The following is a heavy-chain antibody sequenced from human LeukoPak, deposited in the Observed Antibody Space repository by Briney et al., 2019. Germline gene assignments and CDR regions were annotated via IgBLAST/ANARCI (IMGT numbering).Heavy chain of an antibody. V-gene: IGHV4-59*01. J-gene: IGHJ4*02. Sequence: SETLSLTCTVSGGSISSYYWSWLRQPPGKGLEWIGYIYYSGSTNYNPSLTSRVTISVDTSKNQFSLKLSSVTAADTAVYYCASSGYDSSVVDYWGQGTLVTVSS. D-gene: IGHD3-22*01. CDR1: GGSISSYY. CDR2: IYYSGST. CDR3: ASSGYDSSVVDY.